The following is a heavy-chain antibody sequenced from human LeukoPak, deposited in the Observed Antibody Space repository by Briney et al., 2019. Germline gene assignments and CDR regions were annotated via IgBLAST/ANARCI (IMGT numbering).Heavy chain of an antibody. J-gene: IGHJ5*02. CDR1: GDSMSSYY. V-gene: IGHV4-4*07. CDR3: ARGDYYDGGGRNWFDP. Sequence: SETLSLTCTVSGDSMSSYYWNFIRQPAGKGLEWLGRIHTSWTTYYNPSLKSRITMSVDTSRNQFSLRLTSVTAADTAVYYCARGDYYDGGGRNWFDPWGQGTLVTVSS. D-gene: IGHD3-16*01. CDR2: IHTSWTT.